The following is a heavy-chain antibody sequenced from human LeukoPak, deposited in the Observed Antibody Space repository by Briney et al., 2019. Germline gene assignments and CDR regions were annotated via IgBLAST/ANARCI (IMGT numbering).Heavy chain of an antibody. CDR2: ISWNSGSI. V-gene: IGHV3-9*01. CDR1: GFTFDDYA. Sequence: GGSLRLSCAASGFTFDDYAMHWVRQAPGKGLEWVSGISWNSGSIGYADSVKGRFTISRDNSKNTLYLQMNSLRAEDTAVYYCARGDTAMVYGAFDIWGQGTMVTVSS. D-gene: IGHD5-18*01. CDR3: ARGDTAMVYGAFDI. J-gene: IGHJ3*02.